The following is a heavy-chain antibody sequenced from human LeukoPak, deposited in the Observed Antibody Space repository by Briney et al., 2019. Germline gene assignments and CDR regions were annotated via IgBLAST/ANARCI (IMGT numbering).Heavy chain of an antibody. J-gene: IGHJ6*02. Sequence: GGSLRLSCAASGFTFSSYGMHWVRQAPGKGLEWVAVISYDGSNKYYADSVKGRFTISRDNSKNTLYLQMNSLRAEDTAVYYCAKAEDSLYYYGMDVWGQGTTVTVSS. CDR2: ISYDGSNK. V-gene: IGHV3-30*18. CDR3: AKAEDSLYYYGMDV. CDR1: GFTFSSYG. D-gene: IGHD2-15*01.